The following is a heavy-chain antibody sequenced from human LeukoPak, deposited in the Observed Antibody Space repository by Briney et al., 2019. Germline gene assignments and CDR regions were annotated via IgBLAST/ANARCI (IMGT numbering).Heavy chain of an antibody. CDR3: ARDGSGWYYFDY. Sequence: SVKVSCKASGYTFTSYGISWVRQAPGQGLEWMGRIIPILGIANYAQKFQGRVTITADKSTSTAYMELSSLRSEDTAVYYCARDGSGWYYFDYWGQGTLVTVSS. D-gene: IGHD6-19*01. J-gene: IGHJ4*02. V-gene: IGHV1-69*04. CDR1: GYTFTSYG. CDR2: IIPILGIA.